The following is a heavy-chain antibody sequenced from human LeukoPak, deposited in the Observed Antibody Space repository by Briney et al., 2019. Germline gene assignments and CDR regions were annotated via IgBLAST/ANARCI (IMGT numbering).Heavy chain of an antibody. D-gene: IGHD2-2*01. CDR3: AREDYCSSTSCSGGAFDI. CDR2: IYSGGST. Sequence: PGGSLRLSCAASGFTVSSNYMSWVRQAPGKGLEWVSVIYSGGSTYYADSVKGRFTISRDNAKNSLYLQMNSLRAEDTAVYYCAREDYCSSTSCSGGAFDIWGQGTMVTVSS. V-gene: IGHV3-53*01. J-gene: IGHJ3*02. CDR1: GFTVSSNY.